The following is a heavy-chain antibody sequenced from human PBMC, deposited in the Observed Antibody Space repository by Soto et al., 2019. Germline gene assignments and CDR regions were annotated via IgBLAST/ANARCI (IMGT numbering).Heavy chain of an antibody. CDR3: ARGPYCTNGVCYKEGNWFDP. CDR2: INPSSGAT. CDR1: GYSYTVYP. D-gene: IGHD2-8*01. V-gene: IGHV1-2*02. J-gene: IGHJ5*02. Sequence: ASVKGYCKTAGYSYTVYPMHWGRQDTGQGLEWMGWINPSSGATNYAQKFQGRVTMTRDASISTAYMELSRLRSDDTAVYYCARGPYCTNGVCYKEGNWFDPWGQGTLVTVSS.